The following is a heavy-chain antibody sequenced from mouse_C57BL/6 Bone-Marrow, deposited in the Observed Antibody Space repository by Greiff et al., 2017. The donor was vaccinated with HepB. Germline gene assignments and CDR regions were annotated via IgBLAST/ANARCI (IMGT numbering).Heavy chain of an antibody. CDR1: GFTFSSYA. V-gene: IGHV5-4*01. CDR2: ISDGGSYT. CDR3: ARDPAYSFAY. D-gene: IGHD2-10*01. Sequence: EVQLVESGGGLVKPGGSLKLSCAASGFTFSSYAMSWVRQTPEKRLEWVATISDGGSYTYYPDNVKGRFTISRDNAKNNLYLQMSHLKSEDTAMYYCARDPAYSFAYWGQVTLVTVSA. J-gene: IGHJ3*01.